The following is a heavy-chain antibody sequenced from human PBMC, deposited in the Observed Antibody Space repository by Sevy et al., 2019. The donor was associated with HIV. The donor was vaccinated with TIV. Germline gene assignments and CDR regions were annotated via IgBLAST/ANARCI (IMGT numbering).Heavy chain of an antibody. Sequence: GRSLRLSCAASGFTVSSNYMSWVRQAPGKGLEWVSVIYSGGSTYYADSVKGRFTISRDNSKNTRYLQMNSLRAEDTAVYYCARDLLYGSGWYLPFDYWGQGTLVTVSS. CDR3: ARDLLYGSGWYLPFDY. V-gene: IGHV3-53*01. D-gene: IGHD6-19*01. J-gene: IGHJ4*02. CDR1: GFTVSSNY. CDR2: IYSGGST.